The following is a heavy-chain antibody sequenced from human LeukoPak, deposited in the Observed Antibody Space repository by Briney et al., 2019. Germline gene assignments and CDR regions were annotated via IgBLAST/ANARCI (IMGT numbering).Heavy chain of an antibody. CDR2: MNPNSGNT. D-gene: IGHD3-10*01. Sequence: ASVKVSCKASGYTFTTYGISWVRQAPGQGLEWMGWMNPNSGNTGYAQKFQGRVTMTRNTSISTAYMELSSLRSEDTAVYYCASRTYGSGRSFDYWGQGTLVTVSS. CDR1: GYTFTTYG. J-gene: IGHJ4*02. V-gene: IGHV1-8*02. CDR3: ASRTYGSGRSFDY.